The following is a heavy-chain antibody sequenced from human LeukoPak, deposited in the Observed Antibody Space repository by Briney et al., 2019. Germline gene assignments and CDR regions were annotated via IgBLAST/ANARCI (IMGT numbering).Heavy chain of an antibody. J-gene: IGHJ5*02. D-gene: IGHD2/OR15-2a*01. CDR1: RFTYSSYG. CDR2: IQFDGNNI. V-gene: IGHV3-30*02. Sequence: GGSLRLSCAASRFTYSSYGMHWVRQAPGKGLEWVAFIQFDGNNIYYADSVKGRFTISRDNAKNSLYPQMNSLRAEDTAVYYCTRAFFDWFDPWGQGTLVTVSS. CDR3: TRAFFDWFDP.